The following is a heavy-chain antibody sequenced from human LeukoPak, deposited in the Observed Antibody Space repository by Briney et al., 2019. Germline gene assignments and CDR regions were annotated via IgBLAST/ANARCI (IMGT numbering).Heavy chain of an antibody. J-gene: IGHJ4*02. CDR1: GFTFSSYS. D-gene: IGHD3-10*01. CDR2: ISGSGGST. V-gene: IGHV3-23*01. CDR3: AKAGYYYGSGSYLMSPFDY. Sequence: GGSLRLSCAASGFTFSSYSMNWVRQAPGKGLEWVSAISGSGGSTYYADSVKGRFTISRDNSKNTLYLQMNSLRAEDTAVYYCAKAGYYYGSGSYLMSPFDYWGQGTLVTVSS.